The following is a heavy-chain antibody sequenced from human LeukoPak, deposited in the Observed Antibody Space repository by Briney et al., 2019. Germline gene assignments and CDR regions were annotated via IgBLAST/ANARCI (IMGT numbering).Heavy chain of an antibody. CDR2: ITSDASST. D-gene: IGHD3-22*01. V-gene: IGHV3-74*01. Sequence: GGSLRLSCAAAGFTFSSYWMHWVRQAPGKGLVWVSRITSDASSTTYADSVKGRFTVSRDNAKNSLYLQMNSLRAEDTAVYYCARVNPTNSGFYTYWGQGTLVTVSS. CDR3: ARVNPTNSGFYTY. J-gene: IGHJ1*01. CDR1: GFTFSSYW.